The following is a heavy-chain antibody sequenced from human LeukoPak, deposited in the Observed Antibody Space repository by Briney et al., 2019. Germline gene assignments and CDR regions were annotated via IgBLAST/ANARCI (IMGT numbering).Heavy chain of an antibody. CDR1: GGSISSYY. Sequence: SETLSLTCTVSGGSISSYYWSWIRQPPGKGLEWIWYIYYSGSTNYNPSLKSRVTISVDTSKNQFSLKLSSVTAADTAVYYCARDGGSYGAVDYWGQGTLVTVSS. J-gene: IGHJ4*02. V-gene: IGHV4-59*01. CDR3: ARDGGSYGAVDY. D-gene: IGHD4-17*01. CDR2: IYYSGST.